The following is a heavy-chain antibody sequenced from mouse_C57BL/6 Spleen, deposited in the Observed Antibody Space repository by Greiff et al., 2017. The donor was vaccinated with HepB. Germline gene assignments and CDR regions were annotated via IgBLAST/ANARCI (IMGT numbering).Heavy chain of an antibody. CDR3: AKNDGYYVNWYFDV. Sequence: VQLQQSGPGLVQPSQSLSITCTVSGFSLTSYGVHWVRQPPGKGLEWLGVIWSGGSTDYNAAFISRLSISKDNSKSQVFFKMNSLQADDTAIYYCAKNDGYYVNWYFDVWGTGTTVTVSS. J-gene: IGHJ1*03. V-gene: IGHV2-4*01. D-gene: IGHD2-3*01. CDR1: GFSLTSYG. CDR2: IWSGGST.